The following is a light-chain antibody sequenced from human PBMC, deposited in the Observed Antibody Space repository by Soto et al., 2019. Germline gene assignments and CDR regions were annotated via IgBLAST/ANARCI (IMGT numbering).Light chain of an antibody. CDR2: GVS. CDR1: SSDIGTFSS. V-gene: IGLV2-8*01. CDR3: SSYAGSNDYV. Sequence: QSALTQPPSASGSPGQSVTISCTGTSSDIGTFSSISWYQQYPGKAPKLMIFGVSQRPSGVPDRFSGSKSANTASLTVSGLQDEDEADYYCSSYAGSNDYVFGTGTKVTVL. J-gene: IGLJ1*01.